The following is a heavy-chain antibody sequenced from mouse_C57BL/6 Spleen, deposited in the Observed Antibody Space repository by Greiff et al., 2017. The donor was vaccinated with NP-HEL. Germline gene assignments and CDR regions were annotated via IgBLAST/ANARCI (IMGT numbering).Heavy chain of an antibody. J-gene: IGHJ1*03. V-gene: IGHV3-6*01. D-gene: IGHD4-1*01. CDR3: ARRETGTGWYFDV. CDR2: ISYDGSN. Sequence: EVQLQESGPGLVKPSQSLSLTCSVTGYSITSGYYWNWIRQFPGNKLEWMGYISYDGSNNYNPSLKNRISITRDTSKNQFFLKLNSVTTEDTATYYWARRETGTGWYFDVWGTGTTVTVSS. CDR1: GYSITSGYY.